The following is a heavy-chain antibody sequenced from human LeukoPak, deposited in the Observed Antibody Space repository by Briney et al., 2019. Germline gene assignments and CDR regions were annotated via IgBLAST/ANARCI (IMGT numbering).Heavy chain of an antibody. V-gene: IGHV3-23*01. CDR2: ITSSGDAT. J-gene: IGHJ5*01. CDR3: AKDRPNYHESNGHYYRLNGDS. D-gene: IGHD3-22*01. Sequence: GGSLRLSCVASGFTFNIYSMSWVRQAPGKGLEWVSSITSSGDATFHADSVKDHFTISIDNSRSTLYLQMSRLRVEDTAVYYCAKDRPNYHESNGHYYRLNGDSWGQGTLVTVSS. CDR1: GFTFNIYS.